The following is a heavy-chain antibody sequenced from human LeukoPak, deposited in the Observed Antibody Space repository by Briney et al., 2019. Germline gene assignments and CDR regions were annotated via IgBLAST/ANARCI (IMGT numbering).Heavy chain of an antibody. D-gene: IGHD3-9*01. CDR2: INPNSGGT. V-gene: IGHV1-2*02. Sequence: WASVKVSCKASGYTFTGYYMHWVRQAPGQGLEWMGWINPNSGGTNYAQKFQGRVTMTRDTSISTAYMELSRLRSDDTAVYYCARDAPTYDILTGSYLEGAFDIWGQGTMVTVSS. J-gene: IGHJ3*02. CDR3: ARDAPTYDILTGSYLEGAFDI. CDR1: GYTFTGYY.